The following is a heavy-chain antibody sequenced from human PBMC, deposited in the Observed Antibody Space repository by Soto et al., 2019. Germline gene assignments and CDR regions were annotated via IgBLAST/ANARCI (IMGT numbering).Heavy chain of an antibody. J-gene: IGHJ4*02. CDR1: GFTFTTYG. CDR3: ARDQCFGGGRSCYYFDF. D-gene: IGHD2-15*01. V-gene: IGHV3-30*04. Sequence: QVQLVESGGGVVQPGRSLRLSCAASGFTFTTYGIHWVRQAPGKGLEWVAVISNDGRGKYYADSVKGRFTISRDNSKNTLYLQINSLRSDETAVYHCARDQCFGGGRSCYYFDFGGQGTLVTPSS. CDR2: ISNDGRGK.